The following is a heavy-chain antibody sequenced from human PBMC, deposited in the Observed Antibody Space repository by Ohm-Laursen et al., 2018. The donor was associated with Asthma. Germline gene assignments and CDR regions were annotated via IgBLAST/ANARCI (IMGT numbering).Heavy chain of an antibody. V-gene: IGHV4-34*01. D-gene: IGHD3-10*01. Sequence: GTLSLTCAVYGGSFSGYYWSWIRQPPGKGLEWIGEINHSGSTNYNPSLKSRVTISVDTSKNQFSLKLSSVTAADTAVYYCARVWGNYYGSGSPDDNWGQGTLVTVSS. CDR3: ARVWGNYYGSGSPDDN. CDR1: GGSFSGYY. J-gene: IGHJ4*02. CDR2: INHSGST.